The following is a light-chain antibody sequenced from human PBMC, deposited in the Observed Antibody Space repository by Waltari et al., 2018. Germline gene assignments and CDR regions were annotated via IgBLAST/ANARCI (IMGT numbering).Light chain of an antibody. CDR2: AAS. V-gene: IGKV3-15*01. Sequence: EIVMTQSPAILSVSPGDRATLSCRANQSILTNLAWYQHKPAQAPRLLMYAASNRATGLPDRFSGSGSGTYFTFTISSLHPEDFALYYCQQYNNWPYTFGQGTKLEIK. CDR3: QQYNNWPYT. J-gene: IGKJ2*01. CDR1: QSILTN.